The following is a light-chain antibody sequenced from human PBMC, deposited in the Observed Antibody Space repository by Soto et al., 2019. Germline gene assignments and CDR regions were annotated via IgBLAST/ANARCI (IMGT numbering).Light chain of an antibody. Sequence: EIVMTQSPATLSVSLGERATLSCRASQSLSSTVAWYQQRFGQAPRLLIYSASTRATGVPVRFSGSGSGTDFTLTITSLPSEDFGVYYCQQHKGWHTTFGQGTQVDIX. CDR1: QSLSST. CDR2: SAS. J-gene: IGKJ1*01. V-gene: IGKV3-15*01. CDR3: QQHKGWHTT.